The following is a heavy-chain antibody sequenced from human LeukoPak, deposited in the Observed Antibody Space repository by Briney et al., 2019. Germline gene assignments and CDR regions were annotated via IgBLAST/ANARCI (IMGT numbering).Heavy chain of an antibody. CDR1: GFTFTSSA. CDR3: AIRGYSGYDPIYYYYGMDV. Sequence: GASVKVSCKASGFTFTSSAVQWVRQARGQRLEWIGWIVVGSGNTNYAQKFQERVTITRDMSTSTAYMELSSLRSEDTAVYYCAIRGYSGYDPIYYYYGMDVWGQGTTVTVSS. V-gene: IGHV1-58*01. D-gene: IGHD5-12*01. J-gene: IGHJ6*02. CDR2: IVVGSGNT.